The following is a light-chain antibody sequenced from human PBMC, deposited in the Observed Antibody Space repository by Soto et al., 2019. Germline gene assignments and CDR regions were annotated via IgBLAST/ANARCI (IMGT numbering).Light chain of an antibody. CDR3: ETWGSNTRV. CDR1: SGHSSNI. CDR2: LEGSGSY. J-gene: IGLJ3*02. V-gene: IGLV4-60*02. Sequence: QPVLTQSSSASASLGSSVKLTCTLSSGHSSNIIAWHQQQPGKAPRYLMKLEGSGSYTKASGVPDRFSGSSSGADRYLTISNLQFEDEADYYCETWGSNTRVFGGGTKVTVL.